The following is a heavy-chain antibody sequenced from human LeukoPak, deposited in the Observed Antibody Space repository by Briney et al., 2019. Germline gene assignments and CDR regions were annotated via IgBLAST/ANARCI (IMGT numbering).Heavy chain of an antibody. V-gene: IGHV4-34*01. CDR3: ARQISPALEYYYDSSGYRFDY. Sequence: PSETLSLTCAVYGGSFSGYYWSWIRQPPGEGLEWIGEINHSGSTNYNPSLKSRVTISVDTSKNQFSLKLSSVTAADTAVYYCARQISPALEYYYDSSGYRFDYWGQGTLVTVSS. CDR1: GGSFSGYY. D-gene: IGHD3-22*01. J-gene: IGHJ4*02. CDR2: INHSGST.